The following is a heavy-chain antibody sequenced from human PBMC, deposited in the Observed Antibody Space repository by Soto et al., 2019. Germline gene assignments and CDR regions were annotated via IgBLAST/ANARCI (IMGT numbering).Heavy chain of an antibody. CDR2: ISGSGGST. V-gene: IGHV3-23*01. CDR3: AKLYSNYDPYYYDYGMDV. Sequence: GGSLRLSCAASGFPFSSYAMSWVRQSPGKGLEWVSAISGSGGSTYYADSVKGRFTIYRDNSKNTLYLQMNSLRAEDTAVYYCAKLYSNYDPYYYDYGMDVWGQGTRVTVSS. J-gene: IGHJ6*02. CDR1: GFPFSSYA. D-gene: IGHD4-4*01.